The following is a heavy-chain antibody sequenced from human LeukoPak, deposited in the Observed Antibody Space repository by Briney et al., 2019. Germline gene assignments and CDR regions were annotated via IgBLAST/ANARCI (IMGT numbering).Heavy chain of an antibody. J-gene: IGHJ4*02. CDR1: GFTFSNAW. CDR2: ISGSGGST. D-gene: IGHD3-22*01. V-gene: IGHV3-23*01. CDR3: AKGRPTYYYDSSGYGFDY. Sequence: GGSLRLSCAASGFTFSNAWMSWVRQAPGKGLEWVSAISGSGGSTYYADSVKGRFTVSRDNSKNTLYLQMNSLRAEDTAVYYCAKGRPTYYYDSSGYGFDYWGQGTLVTVSS.